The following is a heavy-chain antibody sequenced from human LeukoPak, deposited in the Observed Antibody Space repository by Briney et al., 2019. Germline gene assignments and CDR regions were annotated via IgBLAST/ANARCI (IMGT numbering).Heavy chain of an antibody. CDR2: ISYDGSNK. CDR1: GFIFSNYA. CDR3: ARDSLTMIVGRQKRGLDY. Sequence: GGSLRLSCAAYGFIFSNYAMHWVRQAPGKGLEWVALISYDGSNKYYADSVKGRFTISRDNSKNTLYLQMNSLRAEDTSVYYCARDSLTMIVGRQKRGLDYWGQGTLVTVSS. V-gene: IGHV3-30*04. J-gene: IGHJ4*02. D-gene: IGHD3-22*01.